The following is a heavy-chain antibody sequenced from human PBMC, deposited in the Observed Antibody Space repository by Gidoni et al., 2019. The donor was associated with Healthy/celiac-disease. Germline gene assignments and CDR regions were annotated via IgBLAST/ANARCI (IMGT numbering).Heavy chain of an antibody. Sequence: HVQLVQSGAEVKKPGASVQVSCKASGYTFTGYFMHWVLQAPGQGLEWMGIINPSGGNTNYAQKFQGRVTMTRDTSTSTVSMELSSLGSEDTAVYYCAREGGSQRRDFDYWGQGTLVTVSS. CDR3: AREGGSQRRDFDY. CDR1: GYTFTGYF. J-gene: IGHJ4*02. V-gene: IGHV1-46*01. D-gene: IGHD1-26*01. CDR2: INPSGGNT.